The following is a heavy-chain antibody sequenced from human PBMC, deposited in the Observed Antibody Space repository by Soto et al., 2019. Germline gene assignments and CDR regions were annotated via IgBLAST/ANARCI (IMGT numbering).Heavy chain of an antibody. V-gene: IGHV5-51*01. CDR2: IYAGDSDT. CDR1: GYNFATYW. J-gene: IGHJ6*02. D-gene: IGHD3-10*01. CDR3: ARRGHSYGLDV. Sequence: PGESLKISCKGSGYNFATYWIAWVRQLPGKGPEWMGIIYAGDSDTSYSPSLQGQVTISVDKSISTAYLQWNSLKASDTAMYYCARRGHSYGLDVWGQGTKVTVSS.